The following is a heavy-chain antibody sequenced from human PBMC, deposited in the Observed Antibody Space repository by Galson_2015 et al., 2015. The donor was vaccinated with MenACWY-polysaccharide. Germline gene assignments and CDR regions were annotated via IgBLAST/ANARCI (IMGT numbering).Heavy chain of an antibody. CDR3: ARAHYVGNHYYGVDV. CDR2: VIPIFGTA. CDR1: GDTFRSYA. J-gene: IGHJ6*02. Sequence: SVKVSCKASGDTFRSYAISWVRQAPGQGLEWMGRVIPIFGTANYALKFQGRVTITADESTSTAYMELSSLRSEDTAVYYCARAHYVGNHYYGVDVWGQGTTVTVSS. V-gene: IGHV1-69*13. D-gene: IGHD4-23*01.